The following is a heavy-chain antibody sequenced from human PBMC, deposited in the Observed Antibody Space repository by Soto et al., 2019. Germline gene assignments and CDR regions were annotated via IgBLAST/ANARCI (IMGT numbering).Heavy chain of an antibody. Sequence: PSETLSLTCTVSGGSISSGGYYWSWIRQRPGKGLEWIGHIHYSGSTYYNPSLKSRVTISVDTSKNQFSLKLSSVTAADTAVYYCARHVRRGAVAGMMGYFDYWGQGTLVTVS. CDR3: ARHVRRGAVAGMMGYFDY. CDR1: GGSISSGGYY. J-gene: IGHJ4*02. D-gene: IGHD6-19*01. V-gene: IGHV4-31*03. CDR2: IHYSGST.